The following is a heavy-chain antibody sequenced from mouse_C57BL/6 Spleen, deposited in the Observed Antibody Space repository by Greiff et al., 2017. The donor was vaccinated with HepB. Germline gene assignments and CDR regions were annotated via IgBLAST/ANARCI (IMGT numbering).Heavy chain of an antibody. CDR1: GFTFSDYY. V-gene: IGHV5-16*01. J-gene: IGHJ4*01. Sequence: EVKLVESEGGLVQPGSSMKLSCTASGFTFSDYYMAWVRQVPEKGLEWVANINYDGSSTYYLDSLKSRFIISRDNAKNILYLQMSSLKSEDTATYYCARDRVGRGAMDYWGQGTSVTVSS. CDR2: INYDGSST. D-gene: IGHD4-1*01. CDR3: ARDRVGRGAMDY.